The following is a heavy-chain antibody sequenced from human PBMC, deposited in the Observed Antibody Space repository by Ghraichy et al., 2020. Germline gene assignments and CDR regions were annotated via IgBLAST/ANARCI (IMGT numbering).Heavy chain of an antibody. D-gene: IGHD6-6*01. J-gene: IGHJ4*02. CDR3: AKGGLGLAARSAGGNYFDY. Sequence: GGSLRLSCAASGFTFSSYAMSWVRQAPGKGLEWVSAISGSGGSTYYADSVKGRFTISRDNSKNTLYLQMNSLRAEDTAVYYCAKGGLGLAARSAGGNYFDYWGQGTLVTVSS. V-gene: IGHV3-23*01. CDR2: ISGSGGST. CDR1: GFTFSSYA.